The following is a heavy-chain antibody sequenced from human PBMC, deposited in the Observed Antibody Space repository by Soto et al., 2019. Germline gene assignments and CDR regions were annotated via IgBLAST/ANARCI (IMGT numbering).Heavy chain of an antibody. CDR2: IWSDGSHQ. Sequence: QVQLVESGGGVVQPGRSLRLSCAASGFIFSNYGMHWVRQAPGKGLEWVAVIWSDGSHQYYADSVNGRSTISRDNSKNTLYLPMSSLRAEDTAMYYWAREVAVAGSPPGGAFNIWGQGPMVSVSS. D-gene: IGHD6-19*01. J-gene: IGHJ3*02. V-gene: IGHV3-33*01. CDR3: AREVAVAGSPPGGAFNI. CDR1: GFIFSNYG.